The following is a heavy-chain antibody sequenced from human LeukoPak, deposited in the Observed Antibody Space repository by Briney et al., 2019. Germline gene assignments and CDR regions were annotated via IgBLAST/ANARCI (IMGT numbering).Heavy chain of an antibody. V-gene: IGHV3-30*02. Sequence: PGGSLRLSCAASGFTFSSYGMHWVRQAPGKGLEWVAFIRYDGSNKYYADSVKGRFTISRDNSKNTLYLQMNSLRAEDTAVYYCAKDNSFSYDILTGYWHYLANWYFDLWGRGTLVTVSS. CDR1: GFTFSSYG. J-gene: IGHJ2*01. CDR2: IRYDGSNK. CDR3: AKDNSFSYDILTGYWHYLANWYFDL. D-gene: IGHD3-9*01.